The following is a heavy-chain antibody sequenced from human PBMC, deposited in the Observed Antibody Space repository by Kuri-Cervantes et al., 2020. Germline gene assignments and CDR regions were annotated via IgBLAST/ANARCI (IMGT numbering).Heavy chain of an antibody. Sequence: ASVKVSCKASGYTFTGYYMHWVRQAPGQGLEWMGWINPNSGGTNYAQKLQGRVTMTTDTSTSTAYMELRSLRSDDTAVYYCARDRGAVDIVATTWFDPWGQGTLVTVSS. CDR3: ARDRGAVDIVATTWFDP. CDR2: INPNSGGT. CDR1: GYTFTGYY. J-gene: IGHJ5*02. V-gene: IGHV1-2*02. D-gene: IGHD5-12*01.